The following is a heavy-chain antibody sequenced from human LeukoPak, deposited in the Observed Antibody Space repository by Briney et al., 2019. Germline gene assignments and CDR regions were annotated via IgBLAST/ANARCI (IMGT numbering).Heavy chain of an antibody. V-gene: IGHV3-72*01. CDR3: ARVNWYFDL. CDR1: GXTFSDHY. Sequence: GGSLRLSCAASGXTFSDHYVDWVRQAPGKGLEWVGRIRNKANSYTTEYAASVKGRFTISREDPKNSLYLQMNSLKTEDTAVYYCARVNWYFDLWGRGTLVIVSS. CDR2: IRNKANSYTT. J-gene: IGHJ2*01.